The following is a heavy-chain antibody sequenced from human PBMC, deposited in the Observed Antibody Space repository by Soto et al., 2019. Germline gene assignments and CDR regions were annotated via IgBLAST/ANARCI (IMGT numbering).Heavy chain of an antibody. Sequence: GASVKVSCKVSGYTLTELSMHWVRQAPGKGLEWMGGFDPEDGETIYAQKFQGRVTMTEDTSTDTAYMELSSLRSEDTAVYYCATDTTATYVEDAFDIWGQGTMVTVSS. J-gene: IGHJ3*02. CDR3: ATDTTATYVEDAFDI. D-gene: IGHD6-25*01. V-gene: IGHV1-24*01. CDR1: GYTLTELS. CDR2: FDPEDGET.